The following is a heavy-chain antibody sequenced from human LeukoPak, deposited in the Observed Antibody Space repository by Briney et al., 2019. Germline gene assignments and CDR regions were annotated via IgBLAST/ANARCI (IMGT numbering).Heavy chain of an antibody. V-gene: IGHV3-9*01. D-gene: IGHD6-19*01. J-gene: IGHJ4*02. CDR3: AKSSPGYSSGWTPFYFDY. Sequence: PGRSLRLSCAASGFTFDDYAMHWVRQAPGKGLEWVSGISWNSGSIGCADSVKGRFTISRDNAKNSLYLQMNSLRAEDTALYYCAKSSPGYSSGWTPFYFDYWGQGTLVTVSS. CDR2: ISWNSGSI. CDR1: GFTFDDYA.